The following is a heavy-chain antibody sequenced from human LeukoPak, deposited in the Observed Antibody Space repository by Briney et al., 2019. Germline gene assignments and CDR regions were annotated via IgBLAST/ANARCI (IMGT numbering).Heavy chain of an antibody. CDR1: GGSISSYN. D-gene: IGHD5-12*01. J-gene: IGHJ6*02. CDR3: LSGRGYRGYGYCRKYAYCIDV. V-gene: IGHV4-4*07. CDR2: IYTSGST. Sequence: PSETLCLTCAVSGGSISSYNRNWVRQPPGKGLEWIVRIYTSGSTKYNPSPMSRVTTSVDTYTNKFSLKQISVIAADASAYYCLSGRGYRGYGYCRKYAYCIDVWVQGTAITVT.